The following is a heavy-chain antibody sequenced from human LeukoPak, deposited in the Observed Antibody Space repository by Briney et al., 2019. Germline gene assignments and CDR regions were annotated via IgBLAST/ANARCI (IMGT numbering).Heavy chain of an antibody. CDR3: AGDFWSGYFRD. CDR2: IYHSGST. D-gene: IGHD3-3*01. Sequence: PSETLSLTCSFSGYSISSGYYWGWIRQPPGQGLEWIGNIYHSGSTYYNPSLKSRVTISVDTSKNQFSLKLSSVTAADTAVYYCAGDFWSGYFRDWGQGTLVTVSS. J-gene: IGHJ4*02. V-gene: IGHV4-38-2*02. CDR1: GYSISSGYY.